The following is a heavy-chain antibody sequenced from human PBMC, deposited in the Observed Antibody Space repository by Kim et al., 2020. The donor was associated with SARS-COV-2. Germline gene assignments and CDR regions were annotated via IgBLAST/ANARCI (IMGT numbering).Heavy chain of an antibody. D-gene: IGHD1-26*01. V-gene: IGHV3-23*03. CDR3: AKVWEYFDY. Sequence: DADSVKGQFTISRDNSKNTLYLQMNSLRAEDTAVYYCAKVWEYFDYWGQGTLVTVSS. J-gene: IGHJ4*02.